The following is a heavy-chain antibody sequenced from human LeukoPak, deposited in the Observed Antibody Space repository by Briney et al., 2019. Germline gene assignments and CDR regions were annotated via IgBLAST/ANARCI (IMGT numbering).Heavy chain of an antibody. CDR2: ICTADSDT. CDR3: ARQLFRAGSSYDAFDI. D-gene: IGHD3-10*01. Sequence: PGEPLKISCKGSGYSFSSYWIGWVRQMPGKGLEWRGVICTADSDTRYSPSFQGHVTISADKSISTAYLQWSSLKASDIPMYYCARQLFRAGSSYDAFDIWGQGTLVTVSS. CDR1: GYSFSSYW. J-gene: IGHJ3*02. V-gene: IGHV5-51*01.